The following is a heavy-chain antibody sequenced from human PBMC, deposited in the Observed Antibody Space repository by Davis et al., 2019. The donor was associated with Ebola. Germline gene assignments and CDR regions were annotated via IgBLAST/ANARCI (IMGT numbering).Heavy chain of an antibody. CDR1: GGSFSSSA. D-gene: IGHD6-13*01. J-gene: IGHJ4*02. CDR3: ATLGLQL. V-gene: IGHV1-24*01. Sequence: ASVKVSCKPSGGSFSSSAPNWVRQAPGKGLEWMGGLDPEDGETIYAPKCQGRLTMTEDKSTNTAYMELSGLTSEDTAVYYYATLGLQLWGQGTLVTVSS. CDR2: LDPEDGET.